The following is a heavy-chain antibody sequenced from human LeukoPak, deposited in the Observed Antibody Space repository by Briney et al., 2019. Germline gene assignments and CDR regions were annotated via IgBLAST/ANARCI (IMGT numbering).Heavy chain of an antibody. Sequence: HPGGSLRLSCAASGFTFSSYAMHWVRQAPGKGLEWVAVISYDGSNKYYADSVKGRFTISRDNSKNTLYLQMNSLRAEDTAVYYCARDNSGWHHDAFDIWGQGTMVTVSS. CDR3: ARDNSGWHHDAFDI. V-gene: IGHV3-30-3*01. CDR2: ISYDGSNK. J-gene: IGHJ3*02. CDR1: GFTFSSYA. D-gene: IGHD6-19*01.